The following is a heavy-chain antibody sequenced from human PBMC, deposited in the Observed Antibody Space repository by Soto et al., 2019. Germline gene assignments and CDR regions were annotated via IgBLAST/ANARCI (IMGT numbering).Heavy chain of an antibody. CDR3: ARRGGRSYYDY. CDR1: GFTFSSYA. V-gene: IGHV3-23*01. J-gene: IGHJ4*02. D-gene: IGHD3-10*01. CDR2: ISGSSDST. Sequence: EVQLLESGGGLVQPGGSLRFSCAASGFTFSSYAMNWVRQAPGKGLEWVSVISGSSDSTYYADSVKGRFTISRDNSKNTRCLQMNSLRAEDTAIYFCARRGGRSYYDYWGQGTLVTVSS.